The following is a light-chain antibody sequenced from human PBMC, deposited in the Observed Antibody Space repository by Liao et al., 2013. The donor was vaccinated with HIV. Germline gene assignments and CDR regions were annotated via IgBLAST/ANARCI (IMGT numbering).Light chain of an antibody. Sequence: SYELTQPPSVSVSPGQTASITCSGDKLGDKYVCWYQQKPGQSPLLIMYQDSKRPSGIPERFSGSNSGNTATLTISGTQAMDEADYYCQAWDTSHNYVFGTGTKVTVL. CDR3: QAWDTSHNYV. J-gene: IGLJ1*01. V-gene: IGLV3-1*01. CDR2: QDS. CDR1: KLGDKY.